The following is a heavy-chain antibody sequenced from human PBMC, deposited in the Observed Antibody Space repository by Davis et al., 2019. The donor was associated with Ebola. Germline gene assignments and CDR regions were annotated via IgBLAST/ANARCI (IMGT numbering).Heavy chain of an antibody. CDR1: GGSISSYF. Sequence: SETLSLTCTVSGGSISSYFWGWIRQSPGKGLEWLGEIGRGGSTNYNPTLKNRLTIALDTSKNQFSLRLESMTAADTAVYYCARTTLTSVSDSGLGYNYFAPWGQGTLVTVSS. CDR2: IGRGGST. J-gene: IGHJ5*02. V-gene: IGHV4-34*01. D-gene: IGHD4-17*01. CDR3: ARTTLTSVSDSGLGYNYFAP.